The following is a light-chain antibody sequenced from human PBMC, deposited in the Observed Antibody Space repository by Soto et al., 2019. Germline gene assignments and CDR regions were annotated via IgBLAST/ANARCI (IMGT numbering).Light chain of an antibody. CDR3: QQYSSYPVT. J-gene: IGKJ4*01. CDR2: KAX. V-gene: IGKV1-5*03. CDR1: QSSSRW. Sequence: PSTQTPSNLSASVGARVTITCRARQSSSRWVAWYQQKPGKAPNFLIYKAXSLESGVPSRFSGSGSGTEFTLTISSLQTDDFATYSCQQYSSYPVTFGGGTKVDIK.